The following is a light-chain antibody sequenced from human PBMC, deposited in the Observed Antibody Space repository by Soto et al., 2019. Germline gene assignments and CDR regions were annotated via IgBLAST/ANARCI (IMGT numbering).Light chain of an antibody. Sequence: DIQMTQSPSSVSASVGDRVTITCRASQGISSSLAWYQQRPGTAPKLLIYGASSLQSGVPSRFSGSGSGTDFTLTISSLQPEDFATYYCQQGSSVPPTFGQGTRLDIK. CDR2: GAS. CDR1: QGISSS. V-gene: IGKV1-12*01. CDR3: QQGSSVPPT. J-gene: IGKJ5*01.